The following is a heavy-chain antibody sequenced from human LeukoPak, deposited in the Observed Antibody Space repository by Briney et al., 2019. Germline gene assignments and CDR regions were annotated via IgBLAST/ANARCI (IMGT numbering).Heavy chain of an antibody. Sequence: GGSLRLSCAASGFTFSSYGMSWVRQAPGKGLEWVSAISGSGGSTYYADSVKGRFTISRDNSKNTLYLQMNSLRAEDTAVYYCATRDFGSSFLFDPWGQGTLVTVSS. CDR1: GFTFSSYG. CDR3: ATRDFGSSFLFDP. CDR2: ISGSGGST. V-gene: IGHV3-23*01. D-gene: IGHD6-13*01. J-gene: IGHJ5*02.